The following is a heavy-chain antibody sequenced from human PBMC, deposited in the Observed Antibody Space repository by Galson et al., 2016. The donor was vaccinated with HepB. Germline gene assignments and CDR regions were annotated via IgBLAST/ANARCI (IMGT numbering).Heavy chain of an antibody. CDR3: AKGGPGSGSFWAGN. CDR1: GFSITIDA. V-gene: IGHV3-23*01. D-gene: IGHD3-10*01. J-gene: IGHJ4*02. CDR2: ISGSGVVI. Sequence: SLRLSCAASGFSITIDAMSWVRQAPGKGLEWVPGISGSGVVIYYADSVKGRFTISRDHSKNVLYLQMNSLRGDDTARYYCAKGGPGSGSFWAGNWGQGILVTVSS.